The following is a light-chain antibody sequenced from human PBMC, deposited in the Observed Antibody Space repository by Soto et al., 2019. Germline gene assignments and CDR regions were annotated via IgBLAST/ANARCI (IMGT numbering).Light chain of an antibody. J-gene: IGKJ2*01. V-gene: IGKV3-20*01. CDR2: GAS. CDR3: QQYGSSIAT. Sequence: EIVLTQSPGTLSLSPGERATLSCRASQSVSSSYLAWYQQKPGQAPRLLIYGASNRATGIPDRFSGSGSGTDFTLTISRLEPEDFAVYYCQQYGSSIATFGQGTKLEIK. CDR1: QSVSSSY.